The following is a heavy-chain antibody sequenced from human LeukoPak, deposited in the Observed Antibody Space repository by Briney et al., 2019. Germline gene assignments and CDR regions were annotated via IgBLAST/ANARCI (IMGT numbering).Heavy chain of an antibody. CDR2: IQSNGRNK. CDR3: ARESEGGTGTCCPDY. V-gene: IGHV3-33*05. CDR1: GFIFSSDD. J-gene: IGHJ4*02. D-gene: IGHD2-15*01. Sequence: GGSLRLSCAASGFIFSSDDMHWVRQAPGKGLEWVAGIQSNGRNKYYVDSVKGRFAISRDNSKSTLYLQVNSLRVEDTALYYCARESEGGTGTCCPDYWGQGTLVTVSS.